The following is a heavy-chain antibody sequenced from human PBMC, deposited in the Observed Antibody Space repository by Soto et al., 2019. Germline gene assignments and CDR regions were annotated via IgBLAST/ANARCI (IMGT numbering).Heavy chain of an antibody. CDR3: ANYCSSTSCPGGLYYFDY. CDR1: GFTFSSYA. Sequence: GGSLRLSCAASGFTFSSYAMSWVRQAPGKGLEWVSAISGSGGSTYYADSVKGRFTISRDNSKNTLYLQMNSLRAEDTAVYYSANYCSSTSCPGGLYYFDYWGQGTLVTVSS. J-gene: IGHJ4*02. V-gene: IGHV3-23*01. D-gene: IGHD2-2*01. CDR2: ISGSGGST.